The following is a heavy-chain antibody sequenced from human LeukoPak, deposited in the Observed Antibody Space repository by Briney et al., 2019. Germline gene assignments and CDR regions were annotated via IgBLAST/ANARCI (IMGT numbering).Heavy chain of an antibody. D-gene: IGHD3-22*01. J-gene: IGHJ4*02. CDR2: IDYSGDSP. CDR1: GFTLSSYE. CDR3: AKASAMIVVVSKHFDY. V-gene: IGHV3-23*01. Sequence: GGSLRLSCTGSGFTLSSYEMTWIRQAPGKGLEWVSSIDYSGDSPYYADSVKGRFTMSRDNSKNIVYLQLSSLRPEDTAVYYCAKASAMIVVVSKHFDYWGQGTLVTVSS.